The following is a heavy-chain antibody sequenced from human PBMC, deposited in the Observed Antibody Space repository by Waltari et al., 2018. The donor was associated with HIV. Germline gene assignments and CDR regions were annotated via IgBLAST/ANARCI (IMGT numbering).Heavy chain of an antibody. Sequence: QVQLVQSGAEVKKPGASVKVSCKASGYTFTGYYMHWVRQAPGQGLEWMGRINPTSGGTNYAQKFQGRVTMTRDTSISTAYMELSRLRSDDTAVYYCARSDWNLAGDYWGQGTLVTVSS. J-gene: IGHJ4*02. V-gene: IGHV1-2*06. CDR3: ARSDWNLAGDY. CDR1: GYTFTGYY. D-gene: IGHD1-7*01. CDR2: INPTSGGT.